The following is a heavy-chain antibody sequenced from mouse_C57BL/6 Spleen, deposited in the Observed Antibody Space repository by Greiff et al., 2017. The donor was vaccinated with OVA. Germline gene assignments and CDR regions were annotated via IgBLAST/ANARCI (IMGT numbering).Heavy chain of an antibody. D-gene: IGHD4-1*01. CDR1: GYTFTSYD. CDR3: ARSQNWDEFAY. Sequence: QVQLQQSGPELVKPGASVKLSCKASGYTFTSYDINWVKQRPGQGLEWIGWIYPGVGSTKYNEKFKGKATLTVDTSSRTAYMELHSLTSEDSAVYFCARSQNWDEFAYWGQGTLVTVSA. V-gene: IGHV1-85*01. J-gene: IGHJ3*01. CDR2: IYPGVGST.